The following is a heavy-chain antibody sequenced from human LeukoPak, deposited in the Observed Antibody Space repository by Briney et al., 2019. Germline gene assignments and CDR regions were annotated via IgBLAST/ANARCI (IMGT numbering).Heavy chain of an antibody. V-gene: IGHV3-23*01. CDR2: ITGSGYDT. D-gene: IGHD4-17*01. Sequence: GGSLRLSCAASGFTFSSFAMSWVRQAPGKGLEWLSVITGSGYDTNSADSVKGRFTTSRDNSKNTLYLQMNSLRAEDTAVYYCAKNLRVSSHYGIDYWGQGTLVTVSS. J-gene: IGHJ4*02. CDR3: AKNLRVSSHYGIDY. CDR1: GFTFSSFA.